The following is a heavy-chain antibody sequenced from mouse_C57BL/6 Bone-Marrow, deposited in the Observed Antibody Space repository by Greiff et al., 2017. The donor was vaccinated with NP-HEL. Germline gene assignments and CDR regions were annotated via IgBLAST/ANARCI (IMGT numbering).Heavy chain of an antibody. V-gene: IGHV1-61*01. Sequence: VQLQQPGAELVRPGSSVKLSCKASGYTFTSYWMDWVKQRPGQGLEWIGNIYSSDSDTNYNQKFKDKATLTVDKSSSTAYKQLSILTSKDSADNDGARDGLTGYAPHAMDYWGQGTSVTVSA. CDR1: GYTFTSYW. CDR2: IYSSDSDT. J-gene: IGHJ4*01. D-gene: IGHD1-1*01. CDR3: ARDGLTGYAPHAMDY.